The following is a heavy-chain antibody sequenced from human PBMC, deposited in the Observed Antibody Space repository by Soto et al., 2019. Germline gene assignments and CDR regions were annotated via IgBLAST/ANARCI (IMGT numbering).Heavy chain of an antibody. CDR3: AKGESSVSARDFDP. V-gene: IGHV3-23*01. CDR1: GFTFNNYA. J-gene: IGHJ5*02. D-gene: IGHD3-22*01. CDR2: ITSSGAA. Sequence: DVQLLESGGDLAQPGGSLRLSCEASGFTFNNYAIAWVRQAPGKGPEWVSGITSSGAAYYADSVTGRFTISRDNSKNTLYLQMNSLRAEDTAVYYCAKGESSVSARDFDPWGQGTLVTVFS.